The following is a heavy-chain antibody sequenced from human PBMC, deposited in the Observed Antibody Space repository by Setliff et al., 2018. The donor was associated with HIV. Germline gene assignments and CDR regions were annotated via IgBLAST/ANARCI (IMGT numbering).Heavy chain of an antibody. Sequence: PSETLSLTCTVSIGSISSHYWSWIRQPPGKGLEWIGHIYYSGITNYNPSLKSRVTITADESTSTAYMELSSLRSEDTAVYYCAREGGSSLDYYYYYMDVWGKGTTVTVSS. J-gene: IGHJ6*03. CDR2: IYYSGIT. CDR1: IGSISSHY. V-gene: IGHV4-59*11. CDR3: AREGGSSLDYYYYYMDV. D-gene: IGHD1-26*01.